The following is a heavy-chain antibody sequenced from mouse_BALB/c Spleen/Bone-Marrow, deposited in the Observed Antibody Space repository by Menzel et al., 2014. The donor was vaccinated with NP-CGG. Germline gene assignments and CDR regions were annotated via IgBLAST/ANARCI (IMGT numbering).Heavy chain of an antibody. D-gene: IGHD2-3*01. J-gene: IGHJ4*01. CDR3: ARRDGGPMDY. Sequence: EVKPMESGGDLVKPGGSLKLSCAASGFTFSNYGMSWVRQTPDKRLEWVATISSGGSYTYYPDSVKGRFTISRDNAKNTLYLQMSSLKSEDTAMYYCARRDGGPMDYWGQGTSVTVSS. CDR1: GFTFSNYG. CDR2: ISSGGSYT. V-gene: IGHV5-6*02.